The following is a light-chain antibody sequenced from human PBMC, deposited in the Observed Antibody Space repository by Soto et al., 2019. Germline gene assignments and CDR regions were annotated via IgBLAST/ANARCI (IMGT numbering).Light chain of an antibody. J-gene: IGKJ3*01. V-gene: IGKV1-5*01. CDR2: DAS. CDR1: QSVSGW. CDR3: QQYKSSPFT. Sequence: DIQMTQSPSTLSASVGDRVTITCRASQSVSGWLAWYQQKPGRAPNLLIFDASSLVSGVPSRFSGSGSGTEFTLTITNLQPDDFATYHCQQYKSSPFTFGSGTKVDVK.